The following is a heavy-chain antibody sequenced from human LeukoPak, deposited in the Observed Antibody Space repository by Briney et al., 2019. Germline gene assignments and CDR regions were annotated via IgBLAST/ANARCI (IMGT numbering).Heavy chain of an antibody. Sequence: PSETLSLTCAVYGGSFSGYYWSWIRQPPGKGLEWIGEINHSGSTNYNPSLKSRVTISVDTSKNQFSLKLSSVTAADTAVYYCARGGNVDVVVPAARPYHFDYWGQGTLVTVSS. D-gene: IGHD2-2*01. V-gene: IGHV4-34*01. CDR1: GGSFSGYY. CDR3: ARGGNVDVVVPAARPYHFDY. J-gene: IGHJ4*02. CDR2: INHSGST.